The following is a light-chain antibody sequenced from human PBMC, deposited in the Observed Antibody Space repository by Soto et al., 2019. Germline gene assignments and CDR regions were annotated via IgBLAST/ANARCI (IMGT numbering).Light chain of an antibody. V-gene: IGKV3-11*01. CDR3: QQRSNWPRT. J-gene: IGKJ1*01. CDR2: EAS. Sequence: EIVLTQSPATLSLSPGERATLSCRDSQSVGSYLAWYQQKPGQAPRLLIYEASKRATGIPARFSGSGSGTDFTLTISSLEPEDFAVYYCQQRSNWPRTFGQGTKVDIK. CDR1: QSVGSY.